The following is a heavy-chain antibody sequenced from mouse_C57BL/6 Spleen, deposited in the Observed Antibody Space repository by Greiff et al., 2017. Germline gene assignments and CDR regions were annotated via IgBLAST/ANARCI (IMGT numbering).Heavy chain of an antibody. V-gene: IGHV1-64*01. CDR2: IHPTSGST. D-gene: IGHD1-3*01. CDR3: AREWERVYYAMDY. CDR1: GYTFTSYW. Sequence: VQLQQPGAELVKPGASVKLSCKASGYTFTSYWMHWVKQRPGQGLEWIGMIHPTSGSTNYNEKFKGKATLTVDKSSSTAYMQLSSLTSEDSAVYYCAREWERVYYAMDYWGQGTSVTVSS. J-gene: IGHJ4*01.